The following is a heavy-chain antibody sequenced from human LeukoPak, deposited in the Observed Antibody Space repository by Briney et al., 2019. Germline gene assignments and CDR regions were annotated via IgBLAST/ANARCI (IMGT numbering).Heavy chain of an antibody. CDR2: IHTRGGT. J-gene: IGHJ3*02. CDR3: ARDDNSEYSDDAFDI. Sequence: PSETLSLTCSVSGASTSSYYWSWLRQPAGKGLELISRIHTRGGTEYNPSLKSRVTMSVDTSKNQFSLKLTSVTAADTAVYFCARDDNSEYSDDAFDIWGQGTLVTVSS. CDR1: GASTSSYY. V-gene: IGHV4-4*07. D-gene: IGHD2/OR15-2a*01.